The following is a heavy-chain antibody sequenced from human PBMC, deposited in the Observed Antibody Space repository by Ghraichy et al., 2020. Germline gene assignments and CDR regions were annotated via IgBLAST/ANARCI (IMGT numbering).Heavy chain of an antibody. CDR2: ISGSGGST. D-gene: IGHD3-10*01. CDR1: GFTFSSYA. CDR3: AKSYYGSGSHYKNYFDS. Sequence: GESLNISCAASGFTFSSYAMSWVRQAPGKGLEWVSSISGSGGSTYYADSVKGRFTISRDNSKNTLYLQMNSLRAEDTAIYYCAKSYYGSGSHYKNYFDSWGQGTLVTVSS. J-gene: IGHJ4*02. V-gene: IGHV3-23*01.